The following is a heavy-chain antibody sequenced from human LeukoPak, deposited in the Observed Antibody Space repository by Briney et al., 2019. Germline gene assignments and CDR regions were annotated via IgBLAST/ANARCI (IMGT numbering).Heavy chain of an antibody. V-gene: IGHV4-59*01. Sequence: KPSETLSLTCTVSGGSISSYYWSWIRQPPGKGLEWIGYIYYSERTNYNPSLKSRVSISLDTSKNQFSLNLSSVTAADTAVYYCARGPLNEEIDYWGQGTLVTVSS. CDR2: IYYSERT. J-gene: IGHJ4*02. CDR3: ARGPLNEEIDY. CDR1: GGSISSYY. D-gene: IGHD1-1*01.